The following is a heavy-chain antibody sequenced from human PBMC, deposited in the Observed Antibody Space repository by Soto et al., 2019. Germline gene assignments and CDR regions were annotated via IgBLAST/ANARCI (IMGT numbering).Heavy chain of an antibody. CDR3: ARGRVGPYYYYYYMDV. Sequence: SETLSLTCAVYGGSFSGYYWSWIRQPPGKGLEWIGEINHSGSTNYNPSLKSRVTISVDTSKNQFSLKLSSVTAADTAVYYCARGRVGPYYYYYYMDVWGKGTTVTVSS. J-gene: IGHJ6*03. CDR2: INHSGST. V-gene: IGHV4-34*01. D-gene: IGHD1-26*01. CDR1: GGSFSGYY.